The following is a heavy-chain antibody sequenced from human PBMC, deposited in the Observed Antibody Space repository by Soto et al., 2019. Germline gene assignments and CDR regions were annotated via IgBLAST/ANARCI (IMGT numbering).Heavy chain of an antibody. CDR2: ISYDGSNK. Sequence: VQLVESGGGVVQPGRSLRLSCAASGFTLINYAMHWVRQAPGKGLEWVAVISYDGSNKYYADSVKGRFTISRDNSKNTLYLQTNSLSAEDTAGYHRARDQVRGTMTILWGQGTLVTVSS. CDR1: GFTLINYA. D-gene: IGHD3-10*01. J-gene: IGHJ4*02. CDR3: ARDQVRGTMTIL. V-gene: IGHV3-30-3*01.